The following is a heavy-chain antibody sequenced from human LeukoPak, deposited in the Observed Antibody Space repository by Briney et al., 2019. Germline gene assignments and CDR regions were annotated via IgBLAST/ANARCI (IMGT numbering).Heavy chain of an antibody. CDR1: GFTFSSYS. Sequence: AGGSLRLSCAASGFTFSSYSMNWVRQAPGKGLEWVSSISSSSSYIYYADPVKGRFTISRDNAKNSLYLQMNSLRAEDTAVYYCARSGYSSSWYALDYWGQGTLVTVSS. V-gene: IGHV3-21*01. D-gene: IGHD6-13*01. CDR3: ARSGYSSSWYALDY. J-gene: IGHJ4*02. CDR2: ISSSSSYI.